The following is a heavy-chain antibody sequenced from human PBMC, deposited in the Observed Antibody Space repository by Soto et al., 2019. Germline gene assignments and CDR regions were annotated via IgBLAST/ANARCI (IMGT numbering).Heavy chain of an antibody. CDR3: TRDRSGSSWPLFDY. CDR2: IRSKAYGGTT. V-gene: IGHV3-49*03. J-gene: IGHJ4*02. Sequence: WSLRLSCTASVFTFGDYAMSWWRQAPGKGLEWVGFIRSKAYGGTTEYAASVKGRFTISRDDSKSIAYLQMNSLKTEDTAVYYCTRDRSGSSWPLFDYWGQGTLVTVS. D-gene: IGHD6-13*01. CDR1: VFTFGDYA.